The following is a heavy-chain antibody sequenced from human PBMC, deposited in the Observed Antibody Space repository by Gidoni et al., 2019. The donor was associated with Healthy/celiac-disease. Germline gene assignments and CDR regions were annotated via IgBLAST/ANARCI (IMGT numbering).Heavy chain of an antibody. D-gene: IGHD5-18*01. Sequence: QVQLVQAGAEGKKPGCSVKVSCKASGGTFSSDTISWVLQAPGQGLEWMGRIIPILGIANYAQKFQGRVTITADQSTSTAYMELSSLRSEDTAVYYCATPGYSYGYLPYYYYGMDVWGQGTTVTVSS. CDR3: ATPGYSYGYLPYYYYGMDV. J-gene: IGHJ6*02. CDR2: IIPILGIA. V-gene: IGHV1-69*02. CDR1: GGTFSSDT.